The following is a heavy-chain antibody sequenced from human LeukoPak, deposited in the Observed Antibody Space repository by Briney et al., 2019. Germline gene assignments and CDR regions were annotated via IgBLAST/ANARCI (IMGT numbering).Heavy chain of an antibody. D-gene: IGHD3-9*01. CDR3: ARVIVTGYYDAFDI. CDR1: GFTASSNY. V-gene: IGHV3-53*01. J-gene: IGHJ3*02. Sequence: PGGSLRLSCAASGFTASSNYMSWVRQAPGKGLEWVSVIYNGGSKHYADSVKGRFTFSRDNSKNTLYLQMNSLRAEDTAVYYCARVIVTGYYDAFDIWGQGTMVTVSS. CDR2: IYNGGSK.